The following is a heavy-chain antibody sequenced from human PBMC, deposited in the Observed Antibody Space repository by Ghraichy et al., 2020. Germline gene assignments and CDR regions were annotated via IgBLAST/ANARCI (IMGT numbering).Heavy chain of an antibody. CDR2: IYSGGST. Sequence: GGSLRLSCAASRFTVSSNYMSWVRQAPGKGLEWVSVIYSGGSTYYADSVKGRFTISRDNPKNRLYLQMNSLRVEDTAVYYCARVVTHYDILTGYSPYYFDYWGQGTLVTVSS. CDR1: RFTVSSNY. CDR3: ARVVTHYDILTGYSPYYFDY. J-gene: IGHJ4*02. D-gene: IGHD3-9*01. V-gene: IGHV3-66*01.